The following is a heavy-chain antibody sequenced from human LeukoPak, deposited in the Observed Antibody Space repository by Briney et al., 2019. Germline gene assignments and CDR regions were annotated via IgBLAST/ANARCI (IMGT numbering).Heavy chain of an antibody. Sequence: PSETLSLTCTVSRGSIISYYSSWIRQSPGKGLEWIGFVFHTGSTNYNPSLRSRVTMSVDTSRSQFSLEVRSVTAADTGVYFCARGNIAVTGPGVFYYYGMDVWGQGTTVTVSS. CDR2: VFHTGST. CDR1: RGSIISYY. CDR3: ARGNIAVTGPGVFYYYGMDV. D-gene: IGHD6-19*01. J-gene: IGHJ6*02. V-gene: IGHV4-59*01.